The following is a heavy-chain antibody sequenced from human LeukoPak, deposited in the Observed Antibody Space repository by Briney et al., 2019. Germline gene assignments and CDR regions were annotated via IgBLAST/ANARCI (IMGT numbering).Heavy chain of an antibody. CDR2: ISGSGGST. Sequence: GGTLRLSCAASGFTFSSYAMSWVRQAPGKGLEWVSAISGSGGSTYYADSVKGRFTISRDNSKNTLHLQMNSLRAEDTAVYYCARDGVRDGLYFDYWGQGTLVTVSS. J-gene: IGHJ4*02. CDR1: GFTFSSYA. D-gene: IGHD5-24*01. V-gene: IGHV3-23*01. CDR3: ARDGVRDGLYFDY.